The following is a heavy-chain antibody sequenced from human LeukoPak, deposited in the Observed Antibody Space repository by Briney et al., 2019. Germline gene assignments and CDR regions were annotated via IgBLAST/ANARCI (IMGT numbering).Heavy chain of an antibody. CDR3: ARDLYSSSTLGY. J-gene: IGHJ4*02. Sequence: SVKVSCKASGGTFSSYAISWVRQAPGQGLEWMGGIIPIFGTANYAQKFQGRVTITADESTSTAYMELSSLRSDDTAVYYCARDLYSSSTLGYWGQGTLVTVSS. CDR2: IIPIFGTA. D-gene: IGHD6-6*01. CDR1: GGTFSSYA. V-gene: IGHV1-69*13.